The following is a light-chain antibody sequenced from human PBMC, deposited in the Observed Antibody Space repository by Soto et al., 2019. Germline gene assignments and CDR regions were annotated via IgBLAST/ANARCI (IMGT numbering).Light chain of an antibody. J-gene: IGKJ1*01. V-gene: IGKV3-11*01. CDR3: QQSYSTPRT. CDR1: QSVSSY. CDR2: DAS. Sequence: EIVLSQSPATLSLSPGERATLSCRASQSVSSYLAWYQQKPGQAPRLLIYDASNRATGIPARFSGSGSGTEFTLTISSLQPEDFATYYCQQSYSTPRTFGQGTKVDIK.